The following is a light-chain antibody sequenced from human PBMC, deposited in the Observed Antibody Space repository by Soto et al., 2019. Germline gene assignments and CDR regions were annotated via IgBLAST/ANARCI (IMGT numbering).Light chain of an antibody. J-gene: IGKJ5*01. CDR1: QRVSSSS. CDR2: GVS. CDR3: QQYTGPPTT. Sequence: LVLAQTTANLVLSPGARAHLSSSVGQRVSSSSLAWYQHKPGQSPRLLIFGVSTRATDIPDRFSGSGSGTHFTPTITRLEPEDSAVYFCQQYTGPPTTFGQGTRLDI. V-gene: IGKV3-20*01.